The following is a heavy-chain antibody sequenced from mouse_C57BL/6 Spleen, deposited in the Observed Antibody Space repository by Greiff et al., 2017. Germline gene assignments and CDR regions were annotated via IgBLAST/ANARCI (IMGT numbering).Heavy chain of an antibody. V-gene: IGHV1-76*01. D-gene: IGHD2-3*01. CDR2: IYPGSGNT. Sequence: QVQLQQSGAELVRPGASVKLSCKASGYTFTDYYINWVKQRPGQGLEWIARIYPGSGNTYYNEKFKGKATLTAEKSSSTAYMQLSSLTSEDSAVYFFARDDGYHYYAMDYWGQGTSVTVSS. CDR3: ARDDGYHYYAMDY. J-gene: IGHJ4*01. CDR1: GYTFTDYY.